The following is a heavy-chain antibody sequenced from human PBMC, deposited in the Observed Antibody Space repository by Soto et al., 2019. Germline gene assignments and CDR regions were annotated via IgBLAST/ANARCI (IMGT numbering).Heavy chain of an antibody. CDR1: GGSXSGYY. Sequence: SETLSLTCAVYGGSXSGYYWSWIRQPPGKGLEWIGEINHSGSTNHNPSLKSRVTISVDTSKNQFSLKLSSVTAADTAVYYCARDYGDHIGPRRDYYYGMDVWGQGTTVTVSS. J-gene: IGHJ6*02. V-gene: IGHV4-34*01. CDR2: INHSGST. D-gene: IGHD4-17*01. CDR3: ARDYGDHIGPRRDYYYGMDV.